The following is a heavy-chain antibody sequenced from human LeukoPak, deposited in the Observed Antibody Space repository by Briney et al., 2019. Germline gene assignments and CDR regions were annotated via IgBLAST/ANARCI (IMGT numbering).Heavy chain of an antibody. V-gene: IGHV3-30*02. J-gene: IGHJ4*02. CDR2: IRYDGSTK. CDR1: GFTFSSYG. CDR3: AKDMVLAADY. D-gene: IGHD2-15*01. Sequence: GGSLRLSCAASGFTFSSYGMHWVRQAPGKGLEWVAFIRYDGSTKYYADSVKGRFTISRDNSKNTLYLQMNSLRAEDTAVYYCAKDMVLAADYWGQGTLVTVSS.